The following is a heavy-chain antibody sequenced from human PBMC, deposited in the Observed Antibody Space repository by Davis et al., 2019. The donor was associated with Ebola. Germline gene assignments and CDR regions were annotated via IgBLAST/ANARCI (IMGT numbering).Heavy chain of an antibody. J-gene: IGHJ5*02. Sequence: GESLKISCAASGFTFSSYGMHWVRQAPGKGLEWVAVISYDGSNKYYADSVKGRFTISRDNAKNSLYLQMNSLRAEDTAVYYCARDGSSGRYLGWFDPWGQGTLVTVSS. V-gene: IGHV3-30*03. CDR1: GFTFSSYG. CDR2: ISYDGSNK. D-gene: IGHD6-19*01. CDR3: ARDGSSGRYLGWFDP.